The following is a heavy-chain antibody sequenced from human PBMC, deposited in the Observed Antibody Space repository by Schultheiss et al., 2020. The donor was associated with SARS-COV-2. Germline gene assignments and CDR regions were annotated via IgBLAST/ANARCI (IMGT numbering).Heavy chain of an antibody. CDR1: GFTFSSYG. D-gene: IGHD3-16*01. CDR3: AREIGVRTDY. Sequence: GESLKISCAASGFTFSSYGMHWVRQAPGKGLEWVAVIWYDGSNKYYADSVKGRFTISRDNSKNTLYLQMNSLRAEDTAVYYCAREIGVRTDYWGQGTLVTVSS. V-gene: IGHV3-33*01. J-gene: IGHJ4*02. CDR2: IWYDGSNK.